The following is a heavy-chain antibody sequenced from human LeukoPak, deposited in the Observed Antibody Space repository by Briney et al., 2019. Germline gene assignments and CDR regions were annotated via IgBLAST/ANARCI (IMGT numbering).Heavy chain of an antibody. J-gene: IGHJ4*02. Sequence: ASVKVSCKASGYTFTSYGFSWVRQAPGQGLEWMGWISACNGNTKYAQKLQGRVTMTTDTSTSTSYMELRSLRFDDTAVYYCATTQERWLQFGHWGQGTLVTVSS. V-gene: IGHV1-18*01. CDR3: ATTQERWLQFGH. CDR2: ISACNGNT. CDR1: GYTFTSYG. D-gene: IGHD5-24*01.